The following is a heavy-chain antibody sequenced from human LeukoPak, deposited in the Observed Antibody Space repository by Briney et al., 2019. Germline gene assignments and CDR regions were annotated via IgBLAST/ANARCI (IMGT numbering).Heavy chain of an antibody. V-gene: IGHV3-21*01. CDR2: ISSSSYI. Sequence: GGSLRLSCAASGFTFSSYSMNWVRQAPGKGLEWVSSISSSSYIYYADSVKGRFTISRDNAKNSLYLQMNSLRAEDTAVYYCAREGTELRFLEWLSDWGQGTLVTVSS. CDR3: AREGTELRFLEWLSD. J-gene: IGHJ4*02. CDR1: GFTFSSYS. D-gene: IGHD3-3*01.